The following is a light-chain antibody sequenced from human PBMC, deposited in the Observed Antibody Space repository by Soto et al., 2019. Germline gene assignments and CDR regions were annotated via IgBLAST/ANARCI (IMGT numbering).Light chain of an antibody. V-gene: IGKV1-5*03. J-gene: IGKJ1*01. CDR2: KAS. Sequence: DFQMTPSPSTLSASVGDRVTITCRASQSISSSLAWYQQKPGKAPKVLIYKASSLKSGVPSRFSGSGSGTEFTLTISSLQPDDFATYYCQHYNSYSEAFGQGTKVDIK. CDR1: QSISSS. CDR3: QHYNSYSEA.